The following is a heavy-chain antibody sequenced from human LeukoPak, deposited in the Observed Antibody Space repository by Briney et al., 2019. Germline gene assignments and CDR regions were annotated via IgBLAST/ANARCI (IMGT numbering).Heavy chain of an antibody. J-gene: IGHJ3*02. CDR1: AFTFSGYW. CDR2: INNDGSST. CDR3: AKRMGDAFDI. D-gene: IGHD3-16*01. V-gene: IGHV3-74*01. Sequence: GGSLRLSCAASAFTFSGYWMDWVRQAPGKGLVWVARINNDGSSTTYADSVKGRFTISRDNSKNTLYLQMNSLRAEDTAVYYCAKRMGDAFDIWGQGTMVTVSS.